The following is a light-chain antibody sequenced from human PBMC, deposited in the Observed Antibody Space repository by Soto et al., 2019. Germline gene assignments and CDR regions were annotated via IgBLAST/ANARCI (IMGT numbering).Light chain of an antibody. CDR3: QQYGGSPPST. Sequence: ESVLTQSPDTLSLSPGERATLSCRASQSVTSNYLAWYQQKPGQAPRLLISDASRRATGIPDRFSGGGSGTDFTLTISRLEPEDFAVYRCQQYGGSPPSTFGQGTRLEIK. V-gene: IGKV3-20*01. J-gene: IGKJ2*02. CDR2: DAS. CDR1: QSVTSNY.